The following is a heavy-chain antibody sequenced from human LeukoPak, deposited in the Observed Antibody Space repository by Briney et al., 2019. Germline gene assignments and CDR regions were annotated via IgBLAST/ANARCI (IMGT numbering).Heavy chain of an antibody. Sequence: GGSLRLSCSASGFTFSSFSMTWVRQAPGKGPEWVSAISGSGGSTYYADSVKGRFTISRDNSKNTLYLQMNSLRAEDTAVYYCAKSSWKSQYYYYYYGMAVWGHGTTVTVSS. V-gene: IGHV3-23*01. CDR2: ISGSGGST. J-gene: IGHJ6*02. CDR3: AKSSWKSQYYYYYYGMAV. CDR1: GFTFSSFS. D-gene: IGHD2-2*01.